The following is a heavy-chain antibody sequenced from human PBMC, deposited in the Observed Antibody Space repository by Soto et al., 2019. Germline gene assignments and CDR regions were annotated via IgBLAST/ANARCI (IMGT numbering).Heavy chain of an antibody. CDR1: GFTFDDYT. D-gene: IGHD4-17*01. J-gene: IGHJ6*02. CDR3: AKDILFRYGDYLSYYYYGMDV. CDR2: ISWDGGST. V-gene: IGHV3-43*01. Sequence: EVQLVESGGVVVQPGGSLRLSCAASGFTFDDYTMHWVRQAPGKGLEWVSLISWDGGSTYYADSVKGRFTISRDNSKNSLYLQMNSLRTEDTALYYCAKDILFRYGDYLSYYYYGMDVWGQGTTVTVSS.